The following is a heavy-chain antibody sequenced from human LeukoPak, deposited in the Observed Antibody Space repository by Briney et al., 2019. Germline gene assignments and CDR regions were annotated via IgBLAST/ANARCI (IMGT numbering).Heavy chain of an antibody. CDR3: ARPQKTQSGYRFDY. CDR1: GYTFTSYD. J-gene: IGHJ4*02. Sequence: ASVKVSCKASGYTFTSYDTNWVRQATGQGLEWMGWMNPNSGNTGYAQKFQGRVTMTRNTSISTAYMELSSLRSEDTAVYYCARPQKTQSGYRFDYWGQGTLVTVSS. D-gene: IGHD3-3*01. V-gene: IGHV1-8*01. CDR2: MNPNSGNT.